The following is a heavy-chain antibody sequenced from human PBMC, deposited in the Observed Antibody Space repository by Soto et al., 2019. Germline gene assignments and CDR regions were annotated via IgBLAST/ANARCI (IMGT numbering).Heavy chain of an antibody. J-gene: IGHJ6*02. D-gene: IGHD3-10*01. CDR3: ARDLTRPPMTYYYGSGTHRAWYYGMDV. Sequence: GGSLRLSCAASGFTFSSYGMHWVRQAPGKGLEWVAVIWYDGSNKYYADSVKGRFTISRDNSKNTLYLQMNSLTAEDTAVYYGARDLTRPPMTYYYGSGTHRAWYYGMDVWGQGTTVTVSS. CDR2: IWYDGSNK. V-gene: IGHV3-33*01. CDR1: GFTFSSYG.